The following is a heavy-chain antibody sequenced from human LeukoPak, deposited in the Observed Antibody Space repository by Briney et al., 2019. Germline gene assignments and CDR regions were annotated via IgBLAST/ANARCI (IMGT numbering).Heavy chain of an antibody. CDR3: ARDSQVAARGYYFDY. D-gene: IGHD2-15*01. CDR2: INPSGGST. Sequence: GAAVKVSCRASGYTFTSYYMHWVGQAPGQGGEGMGIINPSGGSTSYAQKFQGRVTMTRDPSTSTVYMELSSLRSEDTAVYYCARDSQVAARGYYFDYWGQGTLVTVSS. CDR1: GYTFTSYY. J-gene: IGHJ4*02. V-gene: IGHV1-46*01.